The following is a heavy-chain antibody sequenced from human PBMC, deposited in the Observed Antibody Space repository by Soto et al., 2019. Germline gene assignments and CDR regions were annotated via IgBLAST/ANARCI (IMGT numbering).Heavy chain of an antibody. CDR2: ISSSSSTI. CDR3: ARDRGSGWYRGMDV. J-gene: IGHJ6*02. D-gene: IGHD6-19*01. CDR1: GFTFSSYS. V-gene: IGHV3-48*02. Sequence: PVGSLRLSCTASGFTFSSYSMNWVRQAPGKGLEWVSHISSSSSTIHYADSVRGRFTISRDKAKNSLYLQMNSLRDEDTAVYYCARDRGSGWYRGMDVWGQGTTVTVSS.